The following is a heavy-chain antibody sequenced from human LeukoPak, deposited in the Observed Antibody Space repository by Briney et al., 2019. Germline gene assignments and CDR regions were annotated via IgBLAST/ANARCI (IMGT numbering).Heavy chain of an antibody. D-gene: IGHD4-23*01. CDR3: ARGSNSVAY. V-gene: IGHV4-34*01. J-gene: IGHJ4*02. CDR2: ISHSGDT. Sequence: KPSETLSLTCAVYGGSFSDSYWSWIPQPPGEGLEWVGEISHSGDTNYNPSLKSRVTISVDTSKNQFSLNLSSVTAADTAVYYCARGSNSVAYWGQGTLVTVSS. CDR1: GGSFSDSY.